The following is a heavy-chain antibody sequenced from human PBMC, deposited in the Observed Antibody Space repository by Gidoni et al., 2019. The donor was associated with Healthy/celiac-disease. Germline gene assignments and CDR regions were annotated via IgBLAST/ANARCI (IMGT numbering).Heavy chain of an antibody. CDR3: ATEDDFWSGYYFDY. CDR1: GFTFRSYA. CDR2: ISGSGGST. Sequence: EVQLLESGGGLVQPGGSLRLSCSASGFTFRSYAMSWVRQAPGKGLVWVSAISGSGGSTYYADSVKGRFTISRDNSKNTLYLQMNSLRAEDTAVYYCATEDDFWSGYYFDYWGQGTLVTVSS. V-gene: IGHV3-23*01. D-gene: IGHD3-3*01. J-gene: IGHJ4*02.